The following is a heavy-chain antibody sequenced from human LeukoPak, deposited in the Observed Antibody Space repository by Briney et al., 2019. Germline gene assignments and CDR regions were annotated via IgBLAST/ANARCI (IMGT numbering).Heavy chain of an antibody. V-gene: IGHV3-23*01. CDR2: TVGGGDGT. D-gene: IGHD1-26*01. Sequence: GGSLRLSCAASGFTFSSTSMSWVRQAPGKGLEWVAVTVGGGDGTYYPDSVEGRFTISRDNSKNTVYLQMNSLRADDTAVYYCVKSRRVGANQRGLFDYWGQGTLVTVSP. CDR1: GFTFSSTS. CDR3: VKSRRVGANQRGLFDY. J-gene: IGHJ4*02.